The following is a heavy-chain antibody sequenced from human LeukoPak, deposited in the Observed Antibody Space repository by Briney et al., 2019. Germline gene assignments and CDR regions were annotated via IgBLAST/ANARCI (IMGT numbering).Heavy chain of an antibody. Sequence: GGSLRLSCAASGFSFSSYSMKWVRQAPGKGLEWVSSISSSSNYIYYADSVKGRFTISRDNAKNSLYLQMNSLRAEDTAVYYCARTSDSSGYDFDYWGQGTLVTVSS. J-gene: IGHJ4*02. CDR3: ARTSDSSGYDFDY. V-gene: IGHV3-21*04. D-gene: IGHD3-22*01. CDR2: ISSSSNYI. CDR1: GFSFSSYS.